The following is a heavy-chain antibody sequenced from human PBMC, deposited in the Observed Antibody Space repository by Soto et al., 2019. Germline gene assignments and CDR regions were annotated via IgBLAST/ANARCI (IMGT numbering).Heavy chain of an antibody. CDR1: GFTFGDYA. Sequence: GGSLRLSCTASGFTFGDYAMSWFRQAPGKGLEWVGFIRSKAYGGTTEYAASVKGRFTISRDDSKSIAYLQMNSLKTEDTAVYYCTRDPSVVVVPAAWVGSGDSYYFDYWGQGTLVTVSS. CDR3: TRDPSVVVVPAAWVGSGDSYYFDY. D-gene: IGHD2-2*01. V-gene: IGHV3-49*03. CDR2: IRSKAYGGTT. J-gene: IGHJ4*02.